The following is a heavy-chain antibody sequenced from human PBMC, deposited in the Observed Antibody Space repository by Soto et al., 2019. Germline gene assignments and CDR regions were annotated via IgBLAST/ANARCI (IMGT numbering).Heavy chain of an antibody. J-gene: IGHJ4*02. D-gene: IGHD6-13*01. CDR3: ARLPEVSSSWPYVPYYFDY. Sequence: QLQLQESGPGLVKPSETLSLTCTVSGGSISSSSYYWGWIRQPPGKGLEWIGSIYYSGSTYYNPSLKSRVTISVDTSKNQFSLKLSSVTAADTAVYYCARLPEVSSSWPYVPYYFDYWGQGTLVTVSS. CDR1: GGSISSSSYY. V-gene: IGHV4-39*01. CDR2: IYYSGST.